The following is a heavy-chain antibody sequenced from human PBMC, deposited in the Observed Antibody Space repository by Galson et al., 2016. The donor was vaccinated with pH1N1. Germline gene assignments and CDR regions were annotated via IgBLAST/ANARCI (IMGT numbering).Heavy chain of an antibody. J-gene: IGHJ4*02. CDR3: ARNWWGIDY. CDR2: IDNDGRGT. CDR1: GFPFSDYW. V-gene: IGHV3-74*01. Sequence: SLRLSCAASGFPFSDYWMHWVRQAPGKGLVWVACIDNDGRGTSHADSVRGRFAISRDNAENMLYLQMNSLRTDDTAVYYYARNWWGIDYWGQGALVTVSS. D-gene: IGHD2-15*01.